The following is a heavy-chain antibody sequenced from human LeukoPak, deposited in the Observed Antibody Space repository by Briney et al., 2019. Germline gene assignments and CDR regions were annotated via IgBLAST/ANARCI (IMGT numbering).Heavy chain of an antibody. V-gene: IGHV1-2*02. CDR1: GYTFTGYY. J-gene: IGHJ4*02. CDR3: ARDLENDYGVQTGDY. CDR2: INPNSGGT. Sequence: GASVKVSCKASGYTFTGYYMHWVRQAPGQGLEWMGWINPNSGGTNYAQKFQGRVTMTRDTSISTAYMELSRLRSDDTAVYYCARDLENDYGVQTGDYWGQGTLVTVSS. D-gene: IGHD4-17*01.